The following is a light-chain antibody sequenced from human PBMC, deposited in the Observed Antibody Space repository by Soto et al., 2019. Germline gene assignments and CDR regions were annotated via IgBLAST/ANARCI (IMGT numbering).Light chain of an antibody. CDR3: SSFTSAYTFV. CDR1: SSDVGGYNY. J-gene: IGLJ1*01. CDR2: EVS. V-gene: IGLV2-14*01. Sequence: QSALTQPASVSGSAGQSIAISCTGTSSDVGGYNYVSWYQQHPGKAPKLLLSEVSKRPSGVSDRFSGSKSGNTASLTTSGLQTQDEADYYCSSFTSAYTFVFGTGTK.